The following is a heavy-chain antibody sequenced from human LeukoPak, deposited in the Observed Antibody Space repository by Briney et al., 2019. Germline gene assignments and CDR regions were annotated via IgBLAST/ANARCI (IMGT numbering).Heavy chain of an antibody. CDR3: ARDLGITGTYDNHCFNY. CDR2: FIPNFGTA. J-gene: IGHJ4*02. CDR1: GGTFNSHA. V-gene: IGHV1-69*05. D-gene: IGHD1-20*01. Sequence: SVKVSCKASGGTFNSHAISWVRQAPPPGLQLMGRFIPNFGTANYAQKFQGRVSITTDASTSTAYMQLSSLGFDDTAVYYCARDLGITGTYDNHCFNYWGQGTLVTLSS.